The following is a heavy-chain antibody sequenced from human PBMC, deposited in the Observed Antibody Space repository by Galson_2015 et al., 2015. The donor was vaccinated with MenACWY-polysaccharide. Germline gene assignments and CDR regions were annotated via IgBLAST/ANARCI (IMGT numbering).Heavy chain of an antibody. CDR2: INTDGSST. CDR1: GFSISSYA. CDR3: ARDPHCGAGCSIHDAFDV. D-gene: IGHD2-21*02. J-gene: IGHJ3*01. V-gene: IGHV3-74*01. Sequence: SLRLSCAASGFSISSYAVNWVRQAPGEGLVWVSRINTDGSSTSYADSVKGRFTVSRDNAKNTVYLQMNSLRAEDTAVYYCARDPHCGAGCSIHDAFDVWGQGTKVTVSS.